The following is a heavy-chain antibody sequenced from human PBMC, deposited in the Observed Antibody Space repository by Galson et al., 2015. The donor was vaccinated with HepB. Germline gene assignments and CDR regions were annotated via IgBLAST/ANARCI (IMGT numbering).Heavy chain of an antibody. D-gene: IGHD6-6*01. V-gene: IGHV1-69*13. J-gene: IGHJ3*02. CDR3: SAYSSSDAFDI. Sequence: SVKVSCKASGGTFSSYAISWVRQAPGQGLEWMGGIIPIFGTSNYAQKFQGRVTITADESTSTAYLQWSSLKASDTAMYYCSAYSSSDAFDIWGQGTMVTVSS. CDR1: GGTFSSYA. CDR2: IIPIFGTS.